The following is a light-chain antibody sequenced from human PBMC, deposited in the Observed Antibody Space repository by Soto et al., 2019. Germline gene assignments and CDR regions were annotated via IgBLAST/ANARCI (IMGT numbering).Light chain of an antibody. Sequence: EIVLTQFPATLSLSPGERATLSCRASQSVTNYLAWYQQKPGQAPRLLIYDASNRATGIPARFSGSGSGTDFTLTISRLEPEDFALYYCQQYHTSPLTFGQGTKVDIK. CDR1: QSVTNY. V-gene: IGKV3-11*01. CDR2: DAS. CDR3: QQYHTSPLT. J-gene: IGKJ1*01.